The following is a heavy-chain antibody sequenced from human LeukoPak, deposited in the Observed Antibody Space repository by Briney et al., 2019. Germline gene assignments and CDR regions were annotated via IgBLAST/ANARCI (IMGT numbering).Heavy chain of an antibody. D-gene: IGHD3-10*01. CDR3: AREIYYYGSGSYYRPYDY. V-gene: IGHV3-30-3*01. Sequence: GGSLRLSCAASGFTFSSYAMHWVRQAPGKGLEWVAVISYDGSNKYYADSVKGRFTISRDNSKNTLYLQMNSLRAEDTAVYYCAREIYYYGSGSYYRPYDYWGQGTLVTVSS. CDR1: GFTFSSYA. J-gene: IGHJ4*02. CDR2: ISYDGSNK.